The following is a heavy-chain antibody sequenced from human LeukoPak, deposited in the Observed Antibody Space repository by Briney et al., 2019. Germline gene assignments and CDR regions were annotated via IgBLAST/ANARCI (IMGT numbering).Heavy chain of an antibody. D-gene: IGHD6-19*01. CDR3: AKSSSGWYAY. CDR2: IRDSGDTT. CDR1: GFTFKNYA. Sequence: PGGSLRLSCSTSGFTFKNYAMTWVRQTPGKGLEWVSSIRDSGDTTYYTDSVKGRFTISRDNSKNTLYLQMNSLRAEDTAVHYCAKSSSGWYAYWGQGTLVTVSS. J-gene: IGHJ4*02. V-gene: IGHV3-23*01.